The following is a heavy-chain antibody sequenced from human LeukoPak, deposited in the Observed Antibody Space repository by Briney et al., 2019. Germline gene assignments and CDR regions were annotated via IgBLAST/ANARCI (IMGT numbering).Heavy chain of an antibody. CDR3: ARDPYSGNYGAYYYYYVDV. CDR1: GFTFSSYN. V-gene: IGHV3-21*01. D-gene: IGHD1-26*01. Sequence: GGSLRLSCAASGFTFSSYNMNWVRQAPGKGLEWVSSITSSSTYIYYADSVRGRFTISRDNAKNSLYLQMNSLRAEDTAVYFCARDPYSGNYGAYYYYYVDVWGKGTTVTISS. J-gene: IGHJ6*03. CDR2: ITSSSTYI.